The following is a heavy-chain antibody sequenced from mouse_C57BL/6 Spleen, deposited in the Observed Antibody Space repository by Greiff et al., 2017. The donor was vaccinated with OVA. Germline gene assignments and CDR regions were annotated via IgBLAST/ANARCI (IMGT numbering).Heavy chain of an antibody. J-gene: IGHJ3*01. CDR1: GFTFSDYY. CDR2: INYDGSST. V-gene: IGHV5-16*01. D-gene: IGHD3-2*02. CDR3: VRTAQAAWLAY. Sequence: EVKVVESEGGLVQPGSSMKLSCTASGFTFSDYYMAWVRQVPGKGLEWVANINYDGSSTYYLDSLKSRFIISRDNAKNILYLQMSSLKSEDTATYYCVRTAQAAWLAYWGQGTLVTVSA.